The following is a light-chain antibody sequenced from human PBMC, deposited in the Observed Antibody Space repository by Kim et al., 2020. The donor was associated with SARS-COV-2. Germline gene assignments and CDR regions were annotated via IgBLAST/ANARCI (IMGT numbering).Light chain of an antibody. CDR3: QSWDSSLSVHV. J-gene: IGLJ1*01. Sequence: GQKVTVSCSGSHSNIATHLVCWYQQFPGTAPKLLIYGNDRRPSGIPDRFSGSKSGTSATLDIIGLQTGDEADYYCQSWDSSLSVHVFGTGTKVTVL. CDR1: HSNIATHL. V-gene: IGLV1-51*01. CDR2: GND.